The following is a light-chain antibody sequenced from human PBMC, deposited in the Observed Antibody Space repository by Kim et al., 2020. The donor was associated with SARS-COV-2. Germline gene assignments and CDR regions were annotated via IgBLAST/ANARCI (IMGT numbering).Light chain of an antibody. CDR1: QDVKFY. V-gene: IGKV1-33*01. Sequence: DIQMTQSPSSVSASVGDRVTITCQATQDVKFYLNWYQQKPGRAPKLLIYDASNLQTGVPSRFSGSGSGTDFTFTISSLQPGDVATYYCQQYENLPPTFGQGTKLEIK. CDR3: QQYENLPPT. J-gene: IGKJ2*01. CDR2: DAS.